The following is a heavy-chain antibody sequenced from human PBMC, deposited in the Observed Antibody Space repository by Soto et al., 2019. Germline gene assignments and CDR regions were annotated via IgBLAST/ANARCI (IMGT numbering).Heavy chain of an antibody. CDR1: GFIFEDYD. D-gene: IGHD2-21*01. CDR3: VKGTFSRSKVIFDY. CDR2: ITSNSDAI. Sequence: LRLSCVASGFIFEDYDMHWVRQVPGKGLEWVSSITSNSDAIKCADSVKGRFTLSRDNAKSSMYLEMNSLRVEDTAFYFCVKGTFSRSKVIFDYWGQGTLVTVSS. V-gene: IGHV3-9*01. J-gene: IGHJ4*02.